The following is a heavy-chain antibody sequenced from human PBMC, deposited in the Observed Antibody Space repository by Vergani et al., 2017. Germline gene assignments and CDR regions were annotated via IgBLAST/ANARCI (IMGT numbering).Heavy chain of an antibody. J-gene: IGHJ6*02. CDR1: GFTFSSYA. CDR2: ISGSGGST. V-gene: IGHV3-23*01. D-gene: IGHD6-19*01. Sequence: EVQLLESGGGLVQPGGSLRLSCAASGFTFSSYAMSWVRQAPGKGLEWVSAISGSGGSTYYADSVKGRFTISRDNSENTLYLQMNSLRAEDTAVYYCAKDQRGSGLNYYYGMDVWGQGTTVTVSS. CDR3: AKDQRGSGLNYYYGMDV.